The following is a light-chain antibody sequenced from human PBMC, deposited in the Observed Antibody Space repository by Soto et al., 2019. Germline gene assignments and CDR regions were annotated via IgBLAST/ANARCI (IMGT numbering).Light chain of an antibody. Sequence: QAVVTQEPSLTVSPGGTVTLTCTSSTGAATSGYFPTWFQQKPGQGTRALIYDTNKKRSWTPARFSGSLLGGKAALTLSGVQPEDEAEYYCLLYYDGAYVFGAGTKVTVL. CDR1: TGAATSGYF. CDR2: DTN. J-gene: IGLJ1*01. V-gene: IGLV7-43*01. CDR3: LLYYDGAYV.